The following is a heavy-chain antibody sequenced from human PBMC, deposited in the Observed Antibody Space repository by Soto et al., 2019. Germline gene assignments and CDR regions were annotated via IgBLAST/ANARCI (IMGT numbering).Heavy chain of an antibody. Sequence: SETLSLTCTVSGGSISSGDYYWSWIRQPPGKGLEWIGYIYYSGSTYYDPSLKSRVTISVDTSKNQFSLKLSSVTAAGTAVYYCARLRDDSSVFDYWGQGTLVTVSS. CDR3: ARLRDDSSVFDY. D-gene: IGHD3-22*01. CDR2: IYYSGST. V-gene: IGHV4-30-4*01. J-gene: IGHJ4*02. CDR1: GGSISSGDYY.